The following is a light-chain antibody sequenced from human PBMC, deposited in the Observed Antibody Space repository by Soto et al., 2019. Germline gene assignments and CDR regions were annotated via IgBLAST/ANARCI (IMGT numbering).Light chain of an antibody. J-gene: IGLJ2*01. CDR1: SSDVGAYNY. CDR3: SSYTGSNNLV. V-gene: IGLV2-14*01. Sequence: QSALTQPASVSGSPGQSITISCTGTSSDVGAYNYVSWYQQHPGKAPKLIIFEVSHRPSGVPNRFSGSKSGNTASLTISGLQAEEEADYYCSSYTGSNNLVFGRGTKLTVL. CDR2: EVS.